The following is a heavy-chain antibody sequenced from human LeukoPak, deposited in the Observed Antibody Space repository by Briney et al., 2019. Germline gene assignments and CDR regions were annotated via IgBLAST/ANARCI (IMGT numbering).Heavy chain of an antibody. CDR1: GFTFSSYS. D-gene: IGHD6-13*01. CDR2: ISSSSSYI. Sequence: PGGSLRLSCAASGFTFSSYSMNWVRQAPGKGLEWVSSISSSSSYIYYADSVKGRFTISRDNAKNSLYPQMNSLRAEDTAVYYCARGIAAAGTLIWGQGTMVTVSS. J-gene: IGHJ3*02. CDR3: ARGIAAAGTLI. V-gene: IGHV3-21*01.